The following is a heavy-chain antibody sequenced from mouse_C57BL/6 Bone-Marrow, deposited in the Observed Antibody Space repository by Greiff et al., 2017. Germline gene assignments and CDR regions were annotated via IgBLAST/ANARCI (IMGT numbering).Heavy chain of an antibody. CDR3: ASIYYGYDGSY. Sequence: DVKLVESGGGLVQPGESLKLSCESNEYEFPSHDMSWVRKTPEKRLELVAAINSDGGSTYYPDTMERRFIISRDNTTETLYLQMSSLRSEDTALYYCASIYYGYDGSYWGQGTLVAVSA. CDR1: EYEFPSHD. V-gene: IGHV5-2*01. CDR2: INSDGGST. D-gene: IGHD2-2*01. J-gene: IGHJ3*01.